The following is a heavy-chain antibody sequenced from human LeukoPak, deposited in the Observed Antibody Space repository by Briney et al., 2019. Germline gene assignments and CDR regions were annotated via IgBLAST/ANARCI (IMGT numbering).Heavy chain of an antibody. CDR3: ARCSLAFFDY. CDR2: IYSGGST. J-gene: IGHJ4*02. Sequence: GGSLRLSCAASGFTVRSNYMSCVRQAPGKGLEWVSGIYSGGSTFYADSVKGRFTISRDNSKNTLYLQMNSLRAEDTAVYYCARCSLAFFDYWGQGTLVTVSS. V-gene: IGHV3-66*01. CDR1: GFTVRSNY. D-gene: IGHD3-10*02.